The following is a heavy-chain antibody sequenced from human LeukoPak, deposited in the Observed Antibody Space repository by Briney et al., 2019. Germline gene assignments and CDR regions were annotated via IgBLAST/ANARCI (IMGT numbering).Heavy chain of an antibody. D-gene: IGHD3-16*02. V-gene: IGHV1-58*02. CDR1: GFTFTSSA. Sequence: SVKVSCKASGFTFTSSAMQWVRQARGQRLGWIGWIVVGSGNTNYAQKFQGRVTITADESTSTAYMELSSLRSEDTAVYYCARGSDGSPDYWGQGTLVTVSS. J-gene: IGHJ4*02. CDR2: IVVGSGNT. CDR3: ARGSDGSPDY.